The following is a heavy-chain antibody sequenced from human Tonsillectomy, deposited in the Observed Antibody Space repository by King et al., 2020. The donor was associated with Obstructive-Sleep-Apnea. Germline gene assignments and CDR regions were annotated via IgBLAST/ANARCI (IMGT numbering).Heavy chain of an antibody. CDR1: GGSISNYY. V-gene: IGHV4-59*08. J-gene: IGHJ4*02. CDR2: IYYTGTT. D-gene: IGHD6-19*01. Sequence: QVQLQESGPGLVKPSETLSLACTVSGGSISNYYWSWIRQPPGRGLEWIGYIYYTGTTNYIPSLRSRVTISVDTSKNQFSLKLSSVTAADTAVYYCARSMDSSGWHLWDSWGQGTLVTVSS. CDR3: ARSMDSSGWHLWDS.